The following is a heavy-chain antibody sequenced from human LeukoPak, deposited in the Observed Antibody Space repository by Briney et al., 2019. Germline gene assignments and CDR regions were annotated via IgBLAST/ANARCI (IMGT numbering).Heavy chain of an antibody. CDR3: ARTRGYSATYYYYYYMDV. Sequence: SETLSLTCAVYGGSFSGYYWSWIRQPPGKGLEWIGEINHSGSTNYNPSLKSRVTISVDTSKSQFSLKLSSVTAADTAVYYCARTRGYSATYYYYYYMDVWGKGTTVTVSS. V-gene: IGHV4-34*01. J-gene: IGHJ6*03. CDR2: INHSGST. CDR1: GGSFSGYY. D-gene: IGHD2-21*01.